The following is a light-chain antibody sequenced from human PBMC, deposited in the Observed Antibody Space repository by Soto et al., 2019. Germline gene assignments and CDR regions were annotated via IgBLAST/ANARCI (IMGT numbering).Light chain of an antibody. V-gene: IGKV3-20*01. CDR1: QSVSSSY. CDR2: GAS. CDR3: QQYGSSPCT. J-gene: IGKJ3*01. Sequence: EIVLTQSPGTLSLSPGERATLSCRASQSVSSSYLAWYQQKPGQAPRLLIYGASSRATGIPDRFSGSGSGTDFTLTSSRLEPEDCAVYYCQQYGSSPCTFGPGTKVDIK.